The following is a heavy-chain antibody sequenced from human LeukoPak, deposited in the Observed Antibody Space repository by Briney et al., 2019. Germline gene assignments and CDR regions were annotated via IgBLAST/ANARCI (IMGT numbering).Heavy chain of an antibody. V-gene: IGHV3-74*01. J-gene: IGHJ4*02. CDR1: GFTFSSYM. Sequence: GGSLRLSCAASGFTFSSYMMHWVRQAPGKGLVWVSHITNDGTIRYADSVKGRFTISRDNAKNTLYQQMNSLRAEDTAVYYCARDWRGSLDYWGQGTLVTVSS. CDR3: ARDWRGSLDY. D-gene: IGHD1-26*01. CDR2: ITNDGTI.